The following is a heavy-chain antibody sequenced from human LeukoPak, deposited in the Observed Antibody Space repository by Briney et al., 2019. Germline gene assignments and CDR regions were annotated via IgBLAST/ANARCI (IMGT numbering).Heavy chain of an antibody. CDR3: SAYGGSYYVIVY. Sequence: PGGSLRLSCAASGFTFSNAWMSWVRQAPGKGLEWVGHIKLKAESGTTDYAPRGEGRFFISREESKNTLYMQMNCQNTTDTAVYYCSAYGGSYYVIVYWGQGTLVTVSS. V-gene: IGHV3-15*01. D-gene: IGHD1-26*01. J-gene: IGHJ4*02. CDR1: GFTFSNAW. CDR2: IKLKAESGTT.